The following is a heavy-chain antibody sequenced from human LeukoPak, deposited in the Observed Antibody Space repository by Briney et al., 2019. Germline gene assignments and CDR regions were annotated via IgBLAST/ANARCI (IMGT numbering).Heavy chain of an antibody. D-gene: IGHD2-2*03. CDR1: GGSISSGGYY. V-gene: IGHV4-31*03. Sequence: SQTLSLTCTVSGGSISSGGYYWSWIRQHPGKGLEWIGYIYYSGSTYYNPSLKSRVTISVDTSKNQFSLELSSVTAADTAVYYCARAGYCSSTSCQWVPLVWGQGTTVTVSS. CDR3: ARAGYCSSTSCQWVPLV. CDR2: IYYSGST. J-gene: IGHJ6*02.